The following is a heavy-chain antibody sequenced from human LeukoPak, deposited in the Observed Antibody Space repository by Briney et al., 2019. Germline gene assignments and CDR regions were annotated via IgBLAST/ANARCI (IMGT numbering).Heavy chain of an antibody. CDR1: GYSFTSYW. J-gene: IGHJ3*02. CDR3: ARSSPSKYSGSYRLYDAFDI. V-gene: IGHV5-51*01. CDR2: IYPGDSDT. Sequence: PGESLKISCKGSGYSFTSYWIGWVRQMPGKGLEWMGIIYPGDSDTRYSPSFQGQVTISADKSISTAYLQWSSLKASDTAMYYCARSSPSKYSGSYRLYDAFDIWGQGTMVTVSS. D-gene: IGHD1-26*01.